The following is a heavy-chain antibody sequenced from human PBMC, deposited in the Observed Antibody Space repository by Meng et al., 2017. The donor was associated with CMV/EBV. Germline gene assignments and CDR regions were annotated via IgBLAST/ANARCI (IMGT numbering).Heavy chain of an antibody. CDR1: GFTFSSYA. CDR3: ARYGGLARVIDY. D-gene: IGHD3-16*01. J-gene: IGHJ4*02. CDR2: ISYDGSNK. V-gene: IGHV3-30*14. Sequence: GESLKISCAASGFTFSSYAMHWVRQAPGKGLEWVAVISYDGSNKYYADSVKGRFTISRDNSKNTLYLQMNSLRAEDTAVYYCARYGGLARVIDYWGQGTLVTVSS.